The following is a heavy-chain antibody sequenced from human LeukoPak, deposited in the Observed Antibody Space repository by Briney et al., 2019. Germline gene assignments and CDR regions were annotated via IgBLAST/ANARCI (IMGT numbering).Heavy chain of an antibody. D-gene: IGHD3-10*01. Sequence: SETLSLTCAVYGGSFSGYYWNWLRQPPGKGLEWIGGINHSGNTNYNPSLKSRVTISVDTSKNQFSLKLSSVTAADTAVYYCARGGYGSGWDYMDVWGKGTTVTVSS. CDR2: INHSGNT. V-gene: IGHV4-34*01. J-gene: IGHJ6*03. CDR3: ARGGYGSGWDYMDV. CDR1: GGSFSGYY.